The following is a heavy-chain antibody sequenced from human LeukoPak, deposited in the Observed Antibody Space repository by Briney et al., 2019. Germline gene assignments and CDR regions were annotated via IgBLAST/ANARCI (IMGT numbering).Heavy chain of an antibody. J-gene: IGHJ5*02. CDR1: GFTFSSYG. D-gene: IGHD2-2*01. CDR2: IWYDGSNK. V-gene: IGHV3-33*06. Sequence: GGSLRLSCAASGFTFSSYGMHWVRQAPGKGLEWVAVIWYDGSNKYYADSVKGRLTISRDNSKNTLYLQMNSLRAEDTAVYYCAKDRRSTSCIWFDPWGQGTLVTVSS. CDR3: AKDRRSTSCIWFDP.